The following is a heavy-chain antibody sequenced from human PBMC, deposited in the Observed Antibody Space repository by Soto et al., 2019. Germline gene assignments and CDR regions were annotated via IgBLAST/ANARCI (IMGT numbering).Heavy chain of an antibody. J-gene: IGHJ4*02. CDR2: TSYDGSSR. Sequence: GGSLRLSCAASGFTFSSYAMHWVRQAPGKGLEWVAVTSYDGSSRYYADSVKGRFTISRDNSKNTLFLQMNSLRPDDTAVYYCARPGKWLQSHVDYWGPGTLVTVSS. D-gene: IGHD6-19*01. CDR1: GFTFSSYA. CDR3: ARPGKWLQSHVDY. V-gene: IGHV3-30-3*01.